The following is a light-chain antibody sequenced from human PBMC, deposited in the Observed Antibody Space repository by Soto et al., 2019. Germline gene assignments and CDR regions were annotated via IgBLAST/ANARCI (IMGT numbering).Light chain of an antibody. CDR2: DAS. J-gene: IGKJ4*01. CDR3: HQRSNWPLT. V-gene: IGKV3-11*01. Sequence: ELVLTQSPATLSLSPGGRATLSCRASQSVSRYLAWYQQKPGQPLRLLIYDASKRAAGIPARFSGSGSGTDFTLNISSLEPEDFAVYYCHQRSNWPLTFGGGTKLEIK. CDR1: QSVSRY.